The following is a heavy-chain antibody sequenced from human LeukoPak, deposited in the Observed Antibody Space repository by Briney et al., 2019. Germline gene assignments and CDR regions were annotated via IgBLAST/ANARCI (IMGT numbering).Heavy chain of an antibody. CDR3: ARGLRLGAAFDI. CDR2: IYYSGST. Sequence: PSETLSLTCTVSGDSISSYYWSWIRQPPGKGLEWLGYIYYSGSTNYNPSLKSRLTISVDTSKNQFSLNLSSVTAADTAVYYCARGLRLGAAFDIWGQGTMATVSS. V-gene: IGHV4-59*08. CDR1: GDSISSYY. D-gene: IGHD2-21*01. J-gene: IGHJ3*02.